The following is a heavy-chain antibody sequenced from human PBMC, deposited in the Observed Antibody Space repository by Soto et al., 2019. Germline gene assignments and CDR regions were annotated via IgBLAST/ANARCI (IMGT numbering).Heavy chain of an antibody. V-gene: IGHV3-23*01. CDR2: ISGSGGST. CDR3: AKEGIVVVPAASTGLFDY. CDR1: GFTFSSYA. J-gene: IGHJ4*02. Sequence: EVQLLESGGGLVQPGGSLRLSCAASGFTFSSYAMSWVRQAPGKGLEWVSAISGSGGSTYYADSVKGRFTISRDNSKNPLYLQMNSLRAEDTAVYYCAKEGIVVVPAASTGLFDYWGQGTLVTVSS. D-gene: IGHD2-2*01.